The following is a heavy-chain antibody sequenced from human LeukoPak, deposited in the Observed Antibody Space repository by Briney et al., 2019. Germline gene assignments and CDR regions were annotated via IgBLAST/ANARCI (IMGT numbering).Heavy chain of an antibody. D-gene: IGHD1-26*01. Sequence: SETLSLTCTVSGGSISSYYWSWIRQPPGKGLEWIGYIYYSGSTNYNPSLKSRVTISVDTSKNQFSLKLSSVTAANTAVYYCARVSIVGATTIDYWGQGTLVTVSS. J-gene: IGHJ4*02. CDR3: ARVSIVGATTIDY. CDR1: GGSISSYY. V-gene: IGHV4-59*01. CDR2: IYYSGST.